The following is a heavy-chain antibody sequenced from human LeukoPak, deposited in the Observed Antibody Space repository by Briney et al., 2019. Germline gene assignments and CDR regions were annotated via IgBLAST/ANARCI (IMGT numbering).Heavy chain of an antibody. J-gene: IGHJ2*01. CDR2: IYYSGST. V-gene: IGHV4-30-4*01. D-gene: IGHD4-23*01. CDR1: GGSISSGDYY. CDR3: ARTTVVTPGCPPPCLAWYFDL. Sequence: PSQTLSLTCTVSGGSISSGDYYWIWIRQPPGKGLEWIGYIYYSGSTYYNPSLKSRVTISVDTSKNQFSLKLSSVTAADTAVYYCARTTVVTPGCPPPCLAWYFDLWGRGTLVTVSS.